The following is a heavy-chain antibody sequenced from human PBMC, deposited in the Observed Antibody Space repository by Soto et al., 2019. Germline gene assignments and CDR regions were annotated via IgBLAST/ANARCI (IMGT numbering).Heavy chain of an antibody. CDR2: INAGNGNT. CDR1: GYTFTSYA. CDR3: ARGSGPNYYYYYMDV. V-gene: IGHV1-3*01. Sequence: ASVKVSCKASGYTFTSYAMHWVRQAPGQRLEWMGWINAGNGNTKYSQKFQGRVTITRDTSASTAYMELSSLRSEDTAVYYCARGSGPNYYYYYMDVWGKGTKVTVSS. J-gene: IGHJ6*03. D-gene: IGHD3-3*01.